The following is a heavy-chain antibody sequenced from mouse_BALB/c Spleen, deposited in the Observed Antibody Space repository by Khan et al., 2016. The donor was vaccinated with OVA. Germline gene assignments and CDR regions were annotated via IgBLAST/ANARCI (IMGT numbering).Heavy chain of an antibody. Sequence: QVQLQQSGAELVRPGTSVKVSCKASGYAFTDYLIEWLKQRPGQGLEWIGVINPGSGGANYNAKFKDKATLTADKSSSTAYMQLNSLTSDDSAVYFCSRSGYGFGAYWGPGTLVTVSA. J-gene: IGHJ3*01. D-gene: IGHD3-2*02. CDR2: INPGSGGA. CDR3: SRSGYGFGAY. V-gene: IGHV1-54*01. CDR1: GYAFTDYL.